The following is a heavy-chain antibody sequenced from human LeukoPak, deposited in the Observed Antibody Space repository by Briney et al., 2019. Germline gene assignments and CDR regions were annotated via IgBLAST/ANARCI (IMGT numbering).Heavy chain of an antibody. V-gene: IGHV4-39*01. CDR3: ARGHCFGGDCYFDY. CDR2: IYYSGST. J-gene: IGHJ4*02. D-gene: IGHD2-21*02. CDR1: GGSLSSSSYY. Sequence: SETLSLTCTVSGGSLSSSSYYWGWIRQPPGKGLEWLGSIYYSGSTYYNTSLKSRVTISVDTSKNQFSLKLSSVTAADTAVHYCARGHCFGGDCYFDYWGPGTLVTVSS.